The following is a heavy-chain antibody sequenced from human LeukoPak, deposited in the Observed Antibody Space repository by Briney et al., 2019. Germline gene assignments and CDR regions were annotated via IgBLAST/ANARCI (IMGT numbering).Heavy chain of an antibody. CDR1: GLTFSSYA. Sequence: GGSLRLSCAASGLTFSSYAMSWVRQAPGRGLAWVSSISGSGGDTYHADSVKGRFTISRDNSKNTLYLRMNSLRAEDTALYYCAVLPSEYWGQGTLVTVSS. CDR3: AVLPSEY. CDR2: ISGSGGDT. V-gene: IGHV3-23*01. J-gene: IGHJ4*02.